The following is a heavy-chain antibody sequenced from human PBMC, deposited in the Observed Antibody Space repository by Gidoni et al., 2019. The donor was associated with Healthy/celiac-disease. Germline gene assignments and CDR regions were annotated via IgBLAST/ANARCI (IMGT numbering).Heavy chain of an antibody. CDR1: GYTFTGYY. D-gene: IGHD2-2*01. CDR3: ARDRCSSTSCYLFDP. Sequence: QVQLVQSGAEVKKPGASVKVSCKASGYTFTGYYMHWVRQAPGQGLEWMGWINPNSGGTNYAQKFQGRVTMTRDTSISTAYMELSRLRSDDTAVYYCARDRCSSTSCYLFDPWGQGTLVTVSS. J-gene: IGHJ5*02. V-gene: IGHV1-2*02. CDR2: INPNSGGT.